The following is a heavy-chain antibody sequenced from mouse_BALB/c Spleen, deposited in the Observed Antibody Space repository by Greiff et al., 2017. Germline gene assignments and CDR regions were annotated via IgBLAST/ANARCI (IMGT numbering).Heavy chain of an antibody. Sequence: EVQLVESGGGLVKPGGSLKLSCAASGFTFSSYAMSWVRQTPEKRLEWVASISSGGSTYYPDSVKGRFTISRDNARNILYLQMSSLRSEDTAMYYCAREDWGYYFDYWGQGTTLTVSS. CDR2: ISSGGST. V-gene: IGHV5-6-5*01. CDR1: GFTFSSYA. D-gene: IGHD4-1*01. J-gene: IGHJ2*01. CDR3: AREDWGYYFDY.